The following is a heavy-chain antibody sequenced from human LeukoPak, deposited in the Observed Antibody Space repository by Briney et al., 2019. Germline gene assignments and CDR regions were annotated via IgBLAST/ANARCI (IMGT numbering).Heavy chain of an antibody. J-gene: IGHJ4*02. CDR3: ANHDY. CDR2: ISGDGGST. V-gene: IGHV3-43*02. Sequence: GGSLRLSCAASGFTFDDYAMHWVRQAPGKGREGVCLISGDGGSTYYADSVKGRFTISRDNSKNSLYLQMNSLRTEDTALYYCANHDYWGQGTLVTVSS. CDR1: GFTFDDYA.